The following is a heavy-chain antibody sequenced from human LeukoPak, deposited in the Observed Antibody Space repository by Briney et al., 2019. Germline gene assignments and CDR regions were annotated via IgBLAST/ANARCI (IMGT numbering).Heavy chain of an antibody. CDR3: ARGSVGTRSNYVGARHYYFDY. V-gene: IGHV1-2*04. CDR2: INPNSGGT. Sequence: ASVKVSCKASGYTFTGYYMHWVRQAPGQGLEWMGWINPNSGGTNYAQKFQAWVTMTRDTSISTAYMELSRPRSDDTAVYYCARGSVGTRSNYVGARHYYFDYWGQGTLVTVSS. CDR1: GYTFTGYY. J-gene: IGHJ4*02. D-gene: IGHD4-11*01.